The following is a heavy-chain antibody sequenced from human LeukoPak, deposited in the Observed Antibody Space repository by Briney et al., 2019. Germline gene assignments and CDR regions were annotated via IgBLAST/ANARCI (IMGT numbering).Heavy chain of an antibody. J-gene: IGHJ4*02. V-gene: IGHV4-4*07. CDR3: ARAPRSDFWSGYPRYYFDY. CDR1: AGSISNFW. D-gene: IGHD3-3*01. Sequence: PSETLSLTCTVSAGSISNFWWSWLRQPAGKGLEWIGRVYSGGTTNNNPSLKSRVTMSADTSQNQFSLTLSSLTAADTAVYYCARAPRSDFWSGYPRYYFDYWGQGTLVTVSS. CDR2: VYSGGTT.